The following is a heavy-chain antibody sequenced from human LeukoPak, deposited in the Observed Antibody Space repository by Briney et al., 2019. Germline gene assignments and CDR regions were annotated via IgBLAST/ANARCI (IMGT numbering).Heavy chain of an antibody. CDR2: ISYDGSNK. CDR3: AKEREDYGDYVFDY. V-gene: IGHV3-30*18. D-gene: IGHD4-17*01. CDR1: GFTFSSYS. Sequence: GGSLRLSCAASGFTFSSYSMNWVRQAPGKGLEWVAVISYDGSNKYYTDSVKGRFTISRDNSKNTLYLQMNSLRAEDTAVYYCAKEREDYGDYVFDYWGQGTLVTVSS. J-gene: IGHJ4*02.